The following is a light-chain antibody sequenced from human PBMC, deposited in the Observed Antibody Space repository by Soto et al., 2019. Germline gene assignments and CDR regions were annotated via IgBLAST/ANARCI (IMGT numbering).Light chain of an antibody. CDR1: HNINSW. CDR2: AAS. J-gene: IGKJ3*01. CDR3: QQANSFPFT. Sequence: DIQMTQSPSSVSASVGDRVTIACRASHNINSWLAWYQQKPGRASRFLIYAASSLQSGVPSRFSGSGSGTEFTLTITNLQPEDFATYFCQQANSFPFTFGPGTRVDIK. V-gene: IGKV1-12*01.